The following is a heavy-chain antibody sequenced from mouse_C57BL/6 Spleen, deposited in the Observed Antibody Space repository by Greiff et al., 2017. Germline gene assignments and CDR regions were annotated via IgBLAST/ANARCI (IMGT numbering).Heavy chain of an antibody. Sequence: EVKLMESGGGLVKPGGSLKLSCAASGFTFSDYGMHWVRQAPEKGLEWVAYISSGSSTIYYADTVKGRFTISRDNAKNTLFLQMTSMRSEDTAMYYCARVLWLRWYFDVWGTGTTVTVSS. CDR3: ARVLWLRWYFDV. V-gene: IGHV5-17*01. CDR2: ISSGSSTI. J-gene: IGHJ1*03. D-gene: IGHD2-2*01. CDR1: GFTFSDYG.